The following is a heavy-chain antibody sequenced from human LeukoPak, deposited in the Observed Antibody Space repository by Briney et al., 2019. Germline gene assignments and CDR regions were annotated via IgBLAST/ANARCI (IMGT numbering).Heavy chain of an antibody. V-gene: IGHV3-23*01. D-gene: IGHD3-22*01. CDR2: ISGSGDNT. Sequence: GGSLRLSCAASGFTFSLYAMSWVRQTPGKGLEWISTISGSGDNTYYAESVKGRFTISRDNSRNTLYLRMESLRAEDTAMYYCARVLTTDDSSGYYYRDLDYWGQGTLVTVSS. J-gene: IGHJ4*02. CDR1: GFTFSLYA. CDR3: ARVLTTDDSSGYYYRDLDY.